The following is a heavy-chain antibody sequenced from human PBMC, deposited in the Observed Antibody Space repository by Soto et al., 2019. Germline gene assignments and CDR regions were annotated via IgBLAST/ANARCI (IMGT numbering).Heavy chain of an antibody. CDR1: GYTFTSYY. CDR2: IDPSGSGT. Sequence: QVLLVQSGAEVKKPGASVKVSCKASGYTFTSYYMHWVRQAPGQGLEWMEVIDPSGSGTYYAQKFQGRVTMTRDTSTSTAYMELSSLRSEDTAVYYCTRDRFGYGDSGDWGQGTLVTVSS. V-gene: IGHV1-46*01. J-gene: IGHJ4*02. D-gene: IGHD4-17*01. CDR3: TRDRFGYGDSGD.